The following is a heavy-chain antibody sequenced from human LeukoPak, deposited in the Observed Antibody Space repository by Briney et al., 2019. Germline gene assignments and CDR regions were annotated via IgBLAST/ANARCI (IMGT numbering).Heavy chain of an antibody. CDR2: IYYSGST. D-gene: IGHD4-17*01. Sequence: SETLSLTCTVSGGSISSYYWSWLRQPPGKGLEWIGYIYYSGSTNYNPSLKSRVTISVDTSKNQFSLKLSSVTAADTAVYYCARDPDYGDYVAFDIWGQGTMVTVSS. V-gene: IGHV4-59*01. CDR3: ARDPDYGDYVAFDI. J-gene: IGHJ3*02. CDR1: GGSISSYY.